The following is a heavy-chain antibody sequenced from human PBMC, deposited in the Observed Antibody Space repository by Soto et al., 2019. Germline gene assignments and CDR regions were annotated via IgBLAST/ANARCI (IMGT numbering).Heavy chain of an antibody. V-gene: IGHV4-4*02. CDR2: IYHSGNT. D-gene: IGHD4-17*01. CDR1: NGSISSSNW. J-gene: IGHJ4*02. CDR3: ARQHDYTDYQYYFDY. Sequence: QVQLQESGPGLVKPSGTLSLTCAVSNGSISSSNWWTWVRQPPGKGLEWIGEIYHSGNTNYHTSLKSRVTMSVDKSKNQFSLRLTSVTAADTALYYCARQHDYTDYQYYFDYWGQGALVTVSS.